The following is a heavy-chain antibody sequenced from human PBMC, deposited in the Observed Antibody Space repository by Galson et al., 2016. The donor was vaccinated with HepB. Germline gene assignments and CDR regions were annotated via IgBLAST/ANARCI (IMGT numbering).Heavy chain of an antibody. CDR3: ARARYQLLDDRQSHYYYGMDV. CDR2: IIHSGTT. V-gene: IGHV4-34*12. D-gene: IGHD2-2*01. CDR1: GGTFSGYF. Sequence: SETLSLTCAVYGGTFSGYFWSWVRRPPGKGLEWIGEIIHSGTTNYNPSLKSRVTISVDTSKNQFSLRLSSVTAADTAVYYCARARYQLLDDRQSHYYYGMDVWGQGTWVTVPS. J-gene: IGHJ6*02.